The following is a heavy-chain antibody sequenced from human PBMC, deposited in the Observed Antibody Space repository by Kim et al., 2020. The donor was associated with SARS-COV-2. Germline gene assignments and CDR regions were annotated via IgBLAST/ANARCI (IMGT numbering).Heavy chain of an antibody. CDR1: GYTFTSYA. J-gene: IGHJ4*02. D-gene: IGHD3-22*01. CDR2: INAGNGNT. V-gene: IGHV1-3*01. Sequence: ASVKVSCKASGYTFTSYAMHWVRQAPGQRLEWMGWINAGNGNTKYSQKFQGRVTITRDTSASTAYMELSSLRSEDTAVYYCARGGYYYDSSGLPDYWGQGTLVTVSS. CDR3: ARGGYYYDSSGLPDY.